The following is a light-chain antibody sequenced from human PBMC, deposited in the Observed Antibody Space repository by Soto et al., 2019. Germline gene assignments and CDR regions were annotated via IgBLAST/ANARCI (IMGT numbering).Light chain of an antibody. V-gene: IGKV3D-15*01. Sequence: IVMTQSPATLSLSPGERATLSCRACQTIDNHLAWYQQIPGQAPRLLMYAASTRATGIPARFSGSGSGTEFTLTISSLQSEDFAVYYCQEYNKWPSWTFGRGTKVEIK. CDR3: QEYNKWPSWT. CDR2: AAS. CDR1: QTIDNH. J-gene: IGKJ1*01.